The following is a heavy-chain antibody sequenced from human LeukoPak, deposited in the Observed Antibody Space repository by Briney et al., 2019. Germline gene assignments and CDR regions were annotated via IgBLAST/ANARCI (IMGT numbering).Heavy chain of an antibody. J-gene: IGHJ4*02. CDR3: ARVVAYYDILTGYYTVSVTFDY. CDR1: GYTFTSYG. V-gene: IGHV1-18*01. CDR2: ISAYNGNT. D-gene: IGHD3-9*01. Sequence: ASVKVSCKASGYTFTSYGISWVRQAPGQGLEWMGWISAYNGNTNYAQKLQGRVTMTTDTSTSTAYMELRSLRSDDTAVYYCARVVAYYDILTGYYTVSVTFDYWGQGTLVTVSS.